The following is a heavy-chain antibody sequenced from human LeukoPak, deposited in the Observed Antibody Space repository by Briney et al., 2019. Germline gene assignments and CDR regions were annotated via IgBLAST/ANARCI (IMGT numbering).Heavy chain of an antibody. CDR3: AKHSGQGDLNY. Sequence: GGSLRLSCETSGFTFNNYAMSWVRQAPGKGREWVSAIDSRGIGTFYADSVKGRFTISRDISRNTVYLQMNRLRGEDTAIYFCAKHSGQGDLNYWGQGALVTVSS. V-gene: IGHV3-23*01. J-gene: IGHJ4*02. CDR2: IDSRGIGT. CDR1: GFTFNNYA. D-gene: IGHD6-19*01.